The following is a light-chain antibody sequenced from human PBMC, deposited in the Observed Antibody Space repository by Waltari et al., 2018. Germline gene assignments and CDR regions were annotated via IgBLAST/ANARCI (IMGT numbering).Light chain of an antibody. CDR3: CSYAGLGTYV. J-gene: IGLJ1*01. CDR2: GVI. Sequence: QSALTQPASVSGTPGQSITISCTGTTSDVGNYDLVSWYQHHPGKAPKLLVCGVINRPSGVSSRFSGAKSGSTASLTISGLQPEDEADYYCCSYAGLGTYVFGSGTKVTVL. V-gene: IGLV2-23*02. CDR1: TSDVGNYDL.